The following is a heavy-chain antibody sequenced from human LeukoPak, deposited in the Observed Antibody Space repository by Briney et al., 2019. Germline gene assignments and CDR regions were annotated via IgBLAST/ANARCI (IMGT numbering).Heavy chain of an antibody. Sequence: GGSLRLSCAAPGFTFSSYWMSWVRQAPGKGLEWVANIKQDGSEKYYVGSVKGRFTISRDNAKNSLYLQMNSLRAEDTAVYYCARRYFDYWGQGTLVTVSS. J-gene: IGHJ4*02. CDR3: ARRYFDY. CDR2: IKQDGSEK. V-gene: IGHV3-7*01. CDR1: GFTFSSYW.